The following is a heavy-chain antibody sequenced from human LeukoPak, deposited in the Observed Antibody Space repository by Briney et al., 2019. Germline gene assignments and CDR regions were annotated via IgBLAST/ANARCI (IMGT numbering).Heavy chain of an antibody. CDR3: TCDYYDSSGYYYDY. CDR1: GFTFGDYA. D-gene: IGHD3-22*01. J-gene: IGHJ4*02. Sequence: GGSLRLSCTASGFTFGDYAMSWVRQAPGKGLEWVGFIRSKAYGGTTEYAAAVEGRFTISRDNSKSIAYLQMNSLKTEDTAVYYCTCDYYDSSGYYYDYWGQGTLVTVSS. CDR2: IRSKAYGGTT. V-gene: IGHV3-49*04.